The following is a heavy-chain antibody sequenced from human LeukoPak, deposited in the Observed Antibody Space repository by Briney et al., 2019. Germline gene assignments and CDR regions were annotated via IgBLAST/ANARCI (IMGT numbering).Heavy chain of an antibody. D-gene: IGHD3-10*01. CDR3: ARVYYGSGSYYNVTDY. CDR2: IYHSGST. Sequence: SETLSLTCTVSGGSISSYYWGWIRQPPGKGLEWIGSIYHSGSTYYNPSLKSRVTISVDTSKNQFSLKLSSVTAADTAVYYCARVYYGSGSYYNVTDYWGQGTLVTVSS. CDR1: GGSISSYY. J-gene: IGHJ4*02. V-gene: IGHV4-38-2*02.